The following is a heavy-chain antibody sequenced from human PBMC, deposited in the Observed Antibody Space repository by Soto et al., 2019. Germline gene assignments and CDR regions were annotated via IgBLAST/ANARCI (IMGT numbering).Heavy chain of an antibody. CDR1: GYTFTGYY. Sequence: ASVKVSCKASGYTFTGYYIHWVRQAPGQGLEWMGWINTNSGGTDYAQKFQGRVTMTRDTSISTAYMELSRLTSDDTAVYYCARTQTNDYWGQGTLVTVSS. V-gene: IGHV1-2*02. CDR3: ARTQTNDY. CDR2: INTNSGGT. J-gene: IGHJ4*02.